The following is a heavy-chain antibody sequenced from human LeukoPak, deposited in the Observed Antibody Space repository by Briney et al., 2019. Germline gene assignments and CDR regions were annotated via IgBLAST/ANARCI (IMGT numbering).Heavy chain of an antibody. D-gene: IGHD3-22*01. J-gene: IGHJ4*02. V-gene: IGHV4-39*01. CDR3: ARNYYESSGYYPWNFDY. CDR2: IYYSGST. CDR1: GGSISSSSYW. Sequence: SETLSLTCTVSGGSISSSSYWWGWIRQPPGKGLEWIANIYYSGSTHYNPSLKSRVTISIEKSKNQFSLKLSSVTAADTAVYYCARNYYESSGYYPWNFDYWGQGTLVTVSS.